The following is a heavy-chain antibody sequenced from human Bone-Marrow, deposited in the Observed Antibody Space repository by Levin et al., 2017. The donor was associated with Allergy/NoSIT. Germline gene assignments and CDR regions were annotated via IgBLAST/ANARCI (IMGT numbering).Heavy chain of an antibody. Sequence: GASVKVSCKASGYTFTSYGISWVRQAPGQGLEWMGRISAYNGNTNYAQKLQGRVTMTTDTSTSTAYMELRSLRSDDTAVYYCASWYYYDSSGLYGMDVWGQGTTVTVSS. CDR1: GYTFTSYG. J-gene: IGHJ6*02. CDR3: ASWYYYDSSGLYGMDV. D-gene: IGHD3-22*01. V-gene: IGHV1-18*01. CDR2: ISAYNGNT.